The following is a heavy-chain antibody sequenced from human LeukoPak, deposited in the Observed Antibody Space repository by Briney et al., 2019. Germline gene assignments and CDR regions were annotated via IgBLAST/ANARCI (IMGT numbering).Heavy chain of an antibody. Sequence: GGSLRLSCAASGFIVSENYMSWVRQAPGKGLEWVSTVYSGGLTFYADPVKGRFTISGDNSKNTLYLQMSILRAEDTAVYYCVRDRWPGLGDFWGQGTTVTVSS. CDR1: GFIVSENY. D-gene: IGHD3/OR15-3a*01. V-gene: IGHV3-66*01. CDR3: VRDRWPGLGDF. CDR2: VYSGGLT. J-gene: IGHJ6*02.